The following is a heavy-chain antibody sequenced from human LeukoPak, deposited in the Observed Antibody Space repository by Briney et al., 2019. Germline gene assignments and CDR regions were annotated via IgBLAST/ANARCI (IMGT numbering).Heavy chain of an antibody. D-gene: IGHD2-2*01. J-gene: IGHJ3*02. V-gene: IGHV1-69*13. CDR2: IIPIFGTA. CDR3: ARYCSSTSCQLDAFDI. CDR1: GGTFTSYA. Sequence: SVKVSCKASGGTFTSYAISWVRQAPGQALEWMGGIIPIFGTANYAQKFQGRVTITADESTSTAYMELSSLRSEDTAVYYCARYCSSTSCQLDAFDIWGQGTMVTVSS.